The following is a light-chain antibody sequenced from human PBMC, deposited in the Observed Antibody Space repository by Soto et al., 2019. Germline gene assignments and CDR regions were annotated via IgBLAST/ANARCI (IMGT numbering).Light chain of an antibody. V-gene: IGKV3-15*01. CDR3: QQYNNWPYT. Sequence: EIVMMQSPATLSVSPGDRVTLSCRASQSVTSNLAWYQQKPGQAPRLLIYGASTRATGIPARFSGSGSGTEFTLTISSLQSEDFAVYYCQQYNNWPYTFGRGTKLEIK. J-gene: IGKJ2*01. CDR2: GAS. CDR1: QSVTSN.